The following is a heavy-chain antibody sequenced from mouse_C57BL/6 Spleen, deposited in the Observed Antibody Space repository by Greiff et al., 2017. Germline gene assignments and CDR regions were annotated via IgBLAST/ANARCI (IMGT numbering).Heavy chain of an antibody. CDR2: IDPSDSYT. V-gene: IGHV1-59*01. D-gene: IGHD1-1*01. CDR1: GYTFTSYW. J-gene: IGHJ2*01. CDR3: ARQVSYNGSRAYLDY. Sequence: QVQLQQPGAELVRPGTSVKLSCKASGYTFTSYWMPWVKQRPGQGLEWIGVIDPSDSYTNYNQKFKGQATLTVDTSSSTAYMQLISLTSEDSAVYYCARQVSYNGSRAYLDYWGQGTTLTVSS.